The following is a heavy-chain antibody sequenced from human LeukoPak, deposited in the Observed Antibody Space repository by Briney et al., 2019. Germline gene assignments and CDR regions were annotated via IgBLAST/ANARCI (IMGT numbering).Heavy chain of an antibody. J-gene: IGHJ4*02. CDR1: GGSISSDSYY. V-gene: IGHV4-61*02. D-gene: IGHD3-10*01. CDR3: ARVRWSNYYGSGNFDY. CDR2: IYSSGST. Sequence: PSQTLSLTCTVSGGSISSDSYYWSWIRQPAGKGLEWIGRIYSSGSTNYNPSLKSRVTISVDTSKNQLSLKLSSVTAADTAVYYCARVRWSNYYGSGNFDYWGQGTLVTVSP.